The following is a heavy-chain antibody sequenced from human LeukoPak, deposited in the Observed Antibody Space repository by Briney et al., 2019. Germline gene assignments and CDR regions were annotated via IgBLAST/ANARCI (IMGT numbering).Heavy chain of an antibody. Sequence: ASVKVSCKASGGTFSSYAISWVRQAPGQGLEWMGWMNPNSGRTGYAQNFQGRITITRNTSISTAYMELSSLRSEDTAVYYCARGAMADAFDIWGQGTMVTVSS. CDR3: ARGAMADAFDI. V-gene: IGHV1-8*03. J-gene: IGHJ3*02. CDR2: MNPNSGRT. CDR1: GGTFSSYA. D-gene: IGHD5-18*01.